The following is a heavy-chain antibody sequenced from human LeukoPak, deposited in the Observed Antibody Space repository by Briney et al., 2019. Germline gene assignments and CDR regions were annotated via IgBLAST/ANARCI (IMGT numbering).Heavy chain of an antibody. CDR3: ARVSWYSGYALDY. Sequence: PSETLSLTCAVYGGSFSGYYWSWIRQPPGKGLGWIGEINHSGSTNYNPSLKSRVTISVDTSKNQFSLKLSSVTAADTAVYYCARVSWYSGYALDYWGQGTLVTVSS. D-gene: IGHD5-12*01. CDR1: GGSFSGYY. CDR2: INHSGST. V-gene: IGHV4-34*01. J-gene: IGHJ4*02.